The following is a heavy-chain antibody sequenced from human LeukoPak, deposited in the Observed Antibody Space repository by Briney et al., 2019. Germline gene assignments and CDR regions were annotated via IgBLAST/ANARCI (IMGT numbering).Heavy chain of an antibody. CDR1: GFTFDDYT. V-gene: IGHV3-43*01. CDR2: ISWDGGST. D-gene: IGHD6-13*01. Sequence: GGSLRLSCAASGFTFDDYTMHWVRQAPGKGLEWVSLISWDGGSTYYADSVKGRFTISRDNSKNSLYLQMNSLRTEDTALYYCAEVRYSSSWYDGGFDYWGQGTLVTVSS. CDR3: AEVRYSSSWYDGGFDY. J-gene: IGHJ4*02.